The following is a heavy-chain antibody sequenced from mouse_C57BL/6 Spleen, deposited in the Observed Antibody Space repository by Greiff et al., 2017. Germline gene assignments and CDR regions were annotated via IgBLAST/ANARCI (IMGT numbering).Heavy chain of an antibody. J-gene: IGHJ4*01. CDR3: AREGVGYYYGSSPYAMDY. D-gene: IGHD1-1*01. V-gene: IGHV1-53*01. Sequence: VQLQQSGTELVKPGASVKLSCKASGYTFTSYWMHWVKQRPGQGLEWIGNINPSNGGTNYNEKFKSKATLTVDKSSSTAYMQLSSLTSEDSAVYYCAREGVGYYYGSSPYAMDYWGQGTSVTVSS. CDR2: INPSNGGT. CDR1: GYTFTSYW.